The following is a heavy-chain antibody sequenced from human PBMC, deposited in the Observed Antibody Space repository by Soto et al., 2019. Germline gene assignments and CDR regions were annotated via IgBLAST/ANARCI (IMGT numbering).Heavy chain of an antibody. D-gene: IGHD3-3*01. J-gene: IGHJ5*02. CDR3: ARVKLRFLEWLPHGDWFDP. V-gene: IGHV3-21*01. CDR1: GFTFSSYS. Sequence: EVQLVESGGGLVKPGGSLRLSCAASGFTFSSYSMNWVRQAPGKGLEWVSSISSSSSYIYYADSVKGRFTISRDNAKNSLYLKMNGLRADDTAVYYCARVKLRFLEWLPHGDWFDPWGQGTLVTVSS. CDR2: ISSSSSYI.